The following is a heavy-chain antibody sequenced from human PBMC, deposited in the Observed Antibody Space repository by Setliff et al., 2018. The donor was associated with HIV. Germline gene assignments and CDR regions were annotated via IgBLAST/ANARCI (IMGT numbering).Heavy chain of an antibody. D-gene: IGHD2-15*01. Sequence: SVKVSCKASGDTFTSHAISWVRQAPGQGLEWMGGIIPIFGTPNYAQKFKGRLTITADESTSTVYMELSRLRSEDTAVYYCARDSRDIVVVIAPEPEPYYYYGMDGWGEGTTVTVSS. CDR2: IIPIFGTP. CDR3: ARDSRDIVVVIAPEPEPYYYYGMDG. J-gene: IGHJ6*04. CDR1: GDTFTSHA. V-gene: IGHV1-69*13.